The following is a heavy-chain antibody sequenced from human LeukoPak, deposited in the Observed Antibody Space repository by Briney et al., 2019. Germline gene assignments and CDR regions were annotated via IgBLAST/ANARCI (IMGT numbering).Heavy chain of an antibody. CDR1: GYTFTGYY. V-gene: IGHV1-2*02. Sequence: ASVKVSCKASGYTFTGYYMHWVRQAPGQGLEWMGWINPNSGGTNYAQKFQGRVTLTRDTPTSTVYMDLSSLRSEDTAIYYCARGGYTSSGRSMDVWGQGTTVTVSS. D-gene: IGHD3-10*01. J-gene: IGHJ6*02. CDR2: INPNSGGT. CDR3: ARGGYTSSGRSMDV.